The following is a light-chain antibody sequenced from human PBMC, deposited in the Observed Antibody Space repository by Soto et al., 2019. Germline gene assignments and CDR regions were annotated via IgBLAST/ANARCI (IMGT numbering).Light chain of an antibody. J-gene: IGLJ2*01. CDR3: AAWDDSLVV. CDR1: SSNIGSNY. CDR2: RNN. Sequence: QSVLTQPPSASGTPGQRVTISCSGSSSNIGSNYVYWYQQLPGTAPKLLIYRNNQRPSGVPDRFSGSKSGTSASLAISGLRSEAEADYYCAAWDDSLVVFGGGTKLTVL. V-gene: IGLV1-47*01.